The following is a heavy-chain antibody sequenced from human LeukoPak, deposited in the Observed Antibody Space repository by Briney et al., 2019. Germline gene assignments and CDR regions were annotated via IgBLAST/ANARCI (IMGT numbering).Heavy chain of an antibody. J-gene: IGHJ5*02. CDR2: ISSSSYI. Sequence: PGGALRLSCAASGFTLSSYSMKWDRQAPGKGLEWVSSISSSSYIYYADSVKGRFTISRDNAKNSLYLQMNSLRAEDTAVYYCARDFHDYFPWGQGTLVTVSS. V-gene: IGHV3-21*01. D-gene: IGHD3-16*01. CDR1: GFTLSSYS. CDR3: ARDFHDYFP.